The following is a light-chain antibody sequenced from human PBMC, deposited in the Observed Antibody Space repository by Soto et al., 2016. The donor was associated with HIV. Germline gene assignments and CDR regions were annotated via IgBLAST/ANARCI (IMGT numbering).Light chain of an antibody. J-gene: IGKJ1*01. Sequence: DIQMTQSPSTLSASVGDRVTITCRASQSISIWVAWYQQKPGKPPKLLIYKASTLENGVPSRFSGNASGTEFTLTTTSLQPDDFATYYCQQYYTYTFGQGTKVDIK. CDR1: QSISIW. V-gene: IGKV1-5*03. CDR2: KAS. CDR3: QQYYTYT.